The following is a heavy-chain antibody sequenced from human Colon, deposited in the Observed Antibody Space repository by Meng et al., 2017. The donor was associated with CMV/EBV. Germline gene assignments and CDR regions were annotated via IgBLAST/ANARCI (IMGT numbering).Heavy chain of an antibody. V-gene: IGHV1-18*01. J-gene: IGHJ4*02. CDR1: GYTFAIYG. D-gene: IGHD5-18*01. CDR2: ISAYNGNT. Sequence: ASGYTFAIYGISWMRQAPGQGLEWMGWISAYNGNTNYAQKFQGRVTMTTDTSTSTAYMELRSLRSDDTAVYYCARGNVDTAMVSDYWGQGTLVTVSS. CDR3: ARGNVDTAMVSDY.